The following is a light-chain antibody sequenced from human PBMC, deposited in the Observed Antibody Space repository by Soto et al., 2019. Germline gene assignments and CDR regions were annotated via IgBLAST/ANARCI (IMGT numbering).Light chain of an antibody. Sequence: VVLTHSPDTLSLSPGETVTLSCRASQSVSSNLAWYQQKPGQAPRLLVYGASSRATGIPDRFSGSGSETEFTLTIGRLEPEDFAVYYCQQYAGSSLTFAQGTRMEI. CDR1: QSVSSN. J-gene: IGKJ5*01. CDR2: GAS. CDR3: QQYAGSSLT. V-gene: IGKV3-20*01.